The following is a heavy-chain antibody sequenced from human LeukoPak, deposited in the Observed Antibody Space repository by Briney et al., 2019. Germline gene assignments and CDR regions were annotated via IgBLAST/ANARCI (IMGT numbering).Heavy chain of an antibody. Sequence: GGSLRLSCAASGFTFDDYAMHWVRHAPGKGLEWVSAIGTAGDTYYPGSVKGRFTISRENAKNSLYLQMNSLRAEDTAVYYCAREGRIAVAGTRGWSYYYYGMDVWGQGTTVTVSS. CDR2: IGTAGDT. CDR3: AREGRIAVAGTRGWSYYYYGMDV. CDR1: GFTFDDYA. V-gene: IGHV3-13*01. J-gene: IGHJ6*02. D-gene: IGHD6-19*01.